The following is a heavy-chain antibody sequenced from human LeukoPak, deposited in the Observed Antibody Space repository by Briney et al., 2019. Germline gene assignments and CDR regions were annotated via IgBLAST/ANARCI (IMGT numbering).Heavy chain of an antibody. CDR3: ARDRPYGDPAPDY. D-gene: IGHD4-17*01. Sequence: SETLSLTCTVSGDSISTYSWSWIRQPPGKGLEWIGEINHSGSTNYNPSLKSRVTISVDTSKNQFSLKLSSVTAADTAVYYCARDRPYGDPAPDYWGQGTLVTVSS. CDR1: GDSISTYS. CDR2: INHSGST. V-gene: IGHV4-34*01. J-gene: IGHJ4*02.